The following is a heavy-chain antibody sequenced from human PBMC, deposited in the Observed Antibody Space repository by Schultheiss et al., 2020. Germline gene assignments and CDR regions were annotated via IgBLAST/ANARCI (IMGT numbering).Heavy chain of an antibody. CDR2: IYYSGST. D-gene: IGHD3-16*02. V-gene: IGHV4-31*03. J-gene: IGHJ4*02. Sequence: SETLSLTCTVSGGSISSGGYYWSWIRQHPGKGLEWIGYIYYSGSTYYNPSLKSRVTISVDTSKNQFSLKLSSVTAADTAVYYCARHYIWGSYRFDYWGQGTLVTVSA. CDR1: GGSISSGGYY. CDR3: ARHYIWGSYRFDY.